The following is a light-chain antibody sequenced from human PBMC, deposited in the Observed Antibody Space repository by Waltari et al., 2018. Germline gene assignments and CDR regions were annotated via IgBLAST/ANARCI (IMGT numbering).Light chain of an antibody. CDR1: QSVSNW. CDR3: QHYNSYPLT. V-gene: IGKV1-5*03. CDR2: RAS. J-gene: IGKJ4*01. Sequence: DIQLTQSPSTLPASVGDRVTITCRASQSVSNWLAWYQQKPGKAPKLLIYRASILESGVPASVSGSGSGTEFTLTISSLQPEDFATYFCQHYNSYPLTCGG.